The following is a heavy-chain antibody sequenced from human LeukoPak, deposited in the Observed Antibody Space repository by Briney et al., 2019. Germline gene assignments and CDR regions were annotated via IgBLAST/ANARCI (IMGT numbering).Heavy chain of an antibody. V-gene: IGHV4-59*01. CDR3: AXFSSGSPXXXXXYYMDV. D-gene: IGHD1-26*01. Sequence: SETLSLTCTVSGGSISSYYWSWIRQPPGKGLEWIGXIXYSGSTNYNXSLKSRVTISVDTSKNQFSLKLSSVTAADTAVYYCAXFSSGSPXXXXXYYMDVWGKGTTVTVSS. J-gene: IGHJ6*03. CDR1: GGSISSYY. CDR2: IXYSGST.